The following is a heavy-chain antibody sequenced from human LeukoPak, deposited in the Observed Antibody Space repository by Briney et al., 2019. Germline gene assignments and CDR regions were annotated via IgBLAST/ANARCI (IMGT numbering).Heavy chain of an antibody. Sequence: SETLSLTCAVSGYSISSGYYWGRIRQPPGKGLEWIGSLYHSGSTYYNPSLKSRVTISVDTSKNQFSLKLSSVTASDTAVYYCARRGHHDFWSGYYREYYYYYMDVWGKGITVTVSS. D-gene: IGHD3-3*01. CDR3: ARRGHHDFWSGYYREYYYYYMDV. V-gene: IGHV4-38-2*01. J-gene: IGHJ6*03. CDR2: LYHSGST. CDR1: GYSISSGYY.